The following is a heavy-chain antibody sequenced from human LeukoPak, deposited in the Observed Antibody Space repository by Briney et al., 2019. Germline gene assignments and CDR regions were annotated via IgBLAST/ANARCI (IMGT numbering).Heavy chain of an antibody. Sequence: PSETLSLTCAVYGGSFSGYYWSWIRQPPGKGLEWIGEINHSGSTNYNPSLKSRVTISVDTSKNQFSLKLKSVTAADTAVYYCAVEDYWGQGARVSVSS. V-gene: IGHV4-34*01. CDR1: GGSFSGYY. CDR2: INHSGST. CDR3: AVEDY. J-gene: IGHJ4*02.